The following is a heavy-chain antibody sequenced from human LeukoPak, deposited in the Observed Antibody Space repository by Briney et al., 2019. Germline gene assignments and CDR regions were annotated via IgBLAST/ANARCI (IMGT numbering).Heavy chain of an antibody. CDR1: GFTFSSNW. V-gene: IGHV3-74*01. CDR3: AKDRGAAAVGTFDC. D-gene: IGHD6-25*01. CDR2: INSDGSRT. Sequence: GGSLTLSCAASGFTFSSNWMHWVRQAPGKGLVWVSRINSDGSRTSYADSMKGRFTIPRDNAKNTLYLQMNSLGVEDTAVYYCAKDRGAAAVGTFDCWGQGTLVTVSS. J-gene: IGHJ4*02.